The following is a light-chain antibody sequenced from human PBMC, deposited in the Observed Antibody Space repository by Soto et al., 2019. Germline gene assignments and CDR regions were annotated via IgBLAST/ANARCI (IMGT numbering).Light chain of an antibody. CDR2: GAV. Sequence: EIVMTQSPVTLSVSPGERATLSCRASQSVGGDLAWYQQIPGQAPRLLIYGAVTRATGVAARFSGGGSGTEFTLTVDSLQSEDLAIYYCQQYYDWPRTFCQGTKLEI. J-gene: IGKJ2*01. CDR3: QQYYDWPRT. V-gene: IGKV3-15*01. CDR1: QSVGGD.